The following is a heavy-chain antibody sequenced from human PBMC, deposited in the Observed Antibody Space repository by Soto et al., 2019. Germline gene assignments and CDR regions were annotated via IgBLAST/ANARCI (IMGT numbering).Heavy chain of an antibody. J-gene: IGHJ4*02. CDR1: GGSISSGGYY. D-gene: IGHD6-6*01. CDR3: ARAVGHEYSRSPRKYYFDY. Sequence: PSETLSLTCTVSGGSISSGGYYWSWIRQHPGKGLEWIGYIYYSGSTYYNPSLKSRVTISVDTSKNQFSLKLSSVTAADTAVYYCARAVGHEYSRSPRKYYFDYWGQGTLVTASS. CDR2: IYYSGST. V-gene: IGHV4-31*03.